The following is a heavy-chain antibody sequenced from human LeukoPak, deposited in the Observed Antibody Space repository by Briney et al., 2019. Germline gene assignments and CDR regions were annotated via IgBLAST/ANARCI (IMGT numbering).Heavy chain of an antibody. CDR2: IYYSGST. D-gene: IGHD2-15*01. Sequence: PSETLSLTCTVSGDSISSYYWSWIRQPPGRGLEWIGYIYYSGSTNYNPSLKSRVTISVDTSKNQFSLKLSSVTAADTAVYYCARDYCSGGSCLDPWGQGTLVTVSS. CDR1: GDSISSYY. V-gene: IGHV4-59*01. J-gene: IGHJ5*02. CDR3: ARDYCSGGSCLDP.